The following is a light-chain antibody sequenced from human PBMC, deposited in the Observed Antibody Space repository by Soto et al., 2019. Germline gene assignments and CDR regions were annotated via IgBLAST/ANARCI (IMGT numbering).Light chain of an antibody. CDR1: QGISRY. J-gene: IGKJ3*01. CDR2: AAS. CDR3: QHSYSSPFT. V-gene: IGKV1-39*01. Sequence: DIQMTQSPSSLSASVGDKITITCRASQGISRYLNWYQQKPGKPPNLLIYAASNLQSGVPSRFSGSGFGTDFTLTISSLQPEDFATYHCQHSYSSPFTFGPGTKVDIK.